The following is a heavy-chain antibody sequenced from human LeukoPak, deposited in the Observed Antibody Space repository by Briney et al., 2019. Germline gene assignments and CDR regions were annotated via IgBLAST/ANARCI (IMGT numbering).Heavy chain of an antibody. CDR1: GGSISSSSYY. CDR2: ISHSGVT. Sequence: PSETLSLTCTVSGGSISSSSYYWGWIRQPPGKGLEWIAEISHSGVTNFNPSLKSRVTISVDTSKNQFSLKLNSVTAADTSVYYCASTQLLTSWFDPWGQGTLVTVSS. V-gene: IGHV4-39*07. CDR3: ASTQLLTSWFDP. J-gene: IGHJ5*02. D-gene: IGHD2-2*01.